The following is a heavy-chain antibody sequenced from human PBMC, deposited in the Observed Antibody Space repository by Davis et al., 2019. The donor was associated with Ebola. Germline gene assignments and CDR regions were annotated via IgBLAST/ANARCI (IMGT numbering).Heavy chain of an antibody. Sequence: PGGSLRLSCAASGFTFSSYGMHWVRQAPGKGLEWVAFIRYDGNNKYHADSVKGRFTISRDNSKNTLYLQMNSLRADDTALYYCAKSGLSFGVVKYHYGMDVWGKGTTVTVSS. CDR3: AKSGLSFGVVKYHYGMDV. CDR1: GFTFSSYG. V-gene: IGHV3-30*02. CDR2: IRYDGNNK. D-gene: IGHD3-3*01. J-gene: IGHJ6*04.